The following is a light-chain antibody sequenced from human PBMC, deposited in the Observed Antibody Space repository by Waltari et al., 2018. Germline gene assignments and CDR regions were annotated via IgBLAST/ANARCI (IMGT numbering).Light chain of an antibody. Sequence: DIQMTKSPSSLSESVGDRVTITCRASQSISSYLNWYQQKPGKAPKLLISAASTLQSGVPSRFSGSGSGTDFSLTITSLHPEDFATYYCQQGYNTPLTFGGGTKVEIK. J-gene: IGKJ4*01. CDR2: AAS. CDR3: QQGYNTPLT. CDR1: QSISSY. V-gene: IGKV1-39*01.